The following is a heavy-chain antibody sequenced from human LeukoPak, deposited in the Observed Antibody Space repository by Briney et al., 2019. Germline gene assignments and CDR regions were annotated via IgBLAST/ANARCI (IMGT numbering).Heavy chain of an antibody. J-gene: IGHJ6*02. CDR2: IYYSGST. CDR3: ARHPAYYYGMDV. V-gene: IGHV4-59*08. CDR1: GGSISDYY. Sequence: PSETLSLTCTVSGGSISDYYWSWVRQPPGKGLEWIGYIYYSGSTNYNPSPKSRVIISVDTSKNQFSLKLSSVTAADTAVYYCARHPAYYYGMDVWGQGTTVTVSS.